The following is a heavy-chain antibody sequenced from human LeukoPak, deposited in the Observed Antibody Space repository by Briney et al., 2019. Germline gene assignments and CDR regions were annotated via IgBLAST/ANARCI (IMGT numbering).Heavy chain of an antibody. D-gene: IGHD6-13*01. V-gene: IGHV4-39*07. CDR3: ARGGPGYSSSWYDY. CDR1: GGSISSSNHY. Sequence: SETLSLTCTVSGGSISSSNHYWGWIRQPPGKGLEWIGHIYYSGSTYHNPSLKSRVTISVDTSKNQFSLKLSSVTAADTAVYYCARGGPGYSSSWYDYWGQGTLVTVSS. CDR2: IYYSGST. J-gene: IGHJ4*02.